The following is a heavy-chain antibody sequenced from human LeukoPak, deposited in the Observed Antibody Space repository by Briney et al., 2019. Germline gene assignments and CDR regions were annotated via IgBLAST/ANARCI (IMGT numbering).Heavy chain of an antibody. CDR3: ARDFSPGQRFYFDY. CDR1: GFTFSNYA. Sequence: GGSLRLSCAASGFTFSNYAMSWLRQAPGKGLEWVSVISGSGGGTYYADSVKGRFTISRDNAKNSLYLQMNSLRDEDTAVYYCARDFSPGQRFYFDYWGQGTLVTVSS. V-gene: IGHV3-23*01. CDR2: ISGSGGGT. J-gene: IGHJ4*02. D-gene: IGHD6-25*01.